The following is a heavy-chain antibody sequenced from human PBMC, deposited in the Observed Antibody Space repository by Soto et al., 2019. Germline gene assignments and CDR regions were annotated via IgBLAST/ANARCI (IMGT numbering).Heavy chain of an antibody. V-gene: IGHV3-23*01. Sequence: GGSLRLSCAASGFTFSSYAMSWVRQAPGKGLEWVSAISGSGGSTYYADSVKGRFTISRDNSKNTLYLQMNSLRAEDTAVYYCAKVGSYCGGDCYSSYFDYWGQGTLVTVSS. D-gene: IGHD2-21*02. CDR1: GFTFSSYA. CDR3: AKVGSYCGGDCYSSYFDY. CDR2: ISGSGGST. J-gene: IGHJ4*02.